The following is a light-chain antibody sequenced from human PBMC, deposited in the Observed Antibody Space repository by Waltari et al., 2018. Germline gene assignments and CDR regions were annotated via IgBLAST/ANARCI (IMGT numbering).Light chain of an antibody. V-gene: IGKV3-20*01. J-gene: IGKJ2*01. CDR1: QSVSSSS. Sequence: EVVLTQSPDTLSLSPGERATLSCRASQSVSSSSLAWYQQKPGHAPRHLISGGSTRATGIPDRFSGAGFGTDFTLTISRLEPEDFAVYYCQHYGRSPPNTFGLGSKLEIK. CDR2: GGS. CDR3: QHYGRSPPNT.